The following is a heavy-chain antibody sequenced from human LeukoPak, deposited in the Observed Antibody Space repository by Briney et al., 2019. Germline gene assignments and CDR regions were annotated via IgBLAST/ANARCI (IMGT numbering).Heavy chain of an antibody. D-gene: IGHD6-13*01. CDR3: ARRGGSSWPENWFDP. CDR1: GGSFSGYY. V-gene: IGHV4-34*01. Sequence: SSETLSLTCAVYGGSFSGYYWSWIRQPPGKGLEWIGEINHSGSTNYNPPLKSRVTISVDTSKNQFSLKLSSVTAADTAVYYCARRGGSSWPENWFDPWGQGTLVTVSS. CDR2: INHSGST. J-gene: IGHJ5*02.